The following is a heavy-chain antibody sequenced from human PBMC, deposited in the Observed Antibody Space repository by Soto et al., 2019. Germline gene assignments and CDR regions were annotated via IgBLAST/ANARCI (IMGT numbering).Heavy chain of an antibody. D-gene: IGHD2-15*01. CDR1: GYTFTSYA. CDR2: INAGNGNT. CDR3: ASPGGRYCSGGSCYYV. J-gene: IGHJ6*02. Sequence: QVQLVQSGAEEKKPGASVKVPCKASGYTFTSYAMHWVRQAPGQRLEWMGWINAGNGNTKYSQKFQGRVTITRDTSASTAYMELSSLRSEDTAVYYCASPGGRYCSGGSCYYVWGQGTTVTVSS. V-gene: IGHV1-3*05.